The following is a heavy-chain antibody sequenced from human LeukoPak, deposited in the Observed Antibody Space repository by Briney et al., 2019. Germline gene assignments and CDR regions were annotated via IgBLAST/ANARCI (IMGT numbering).Heavy chain of an antibody. J-gene: IGHJ4*02. CDR3: ARWPYGDYGEGFDY. Sequence: ASVKVSCKASGYTFTSYDINWVRQATGQGLEWMGWMNPNSGNTGYAQKFQGRVTMTRNTSISTAYMELSSLRSEDTAVYYCARWPYGDYGEGFDYWGQGTLVTVSS. CDR2: MNPNSGNT. V-gene: IGHV1-8*01. CDR1: GYTFTSYD. D-gene: IGHD4-17*01.